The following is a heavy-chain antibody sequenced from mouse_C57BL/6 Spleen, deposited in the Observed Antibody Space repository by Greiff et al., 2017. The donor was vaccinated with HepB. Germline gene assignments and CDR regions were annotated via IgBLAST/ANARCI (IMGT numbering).Heavy chain of an antibody. CDR2: INPSSGYT. V-gene: IGHV1-4*01. CDR1: GYTFTSYT. CDR3: ARTEYHGNYAAYAMDY. D-gene: IGHD2-1*01. J-gene: IGHJ4*01. Sequence: QVQLKQSGAELARPGASVKMSCKASGYTFTSYTMHWVKQRPGQGLEWIGYINPSSGYTKYNQKFKDKATLTADKSSSTAYMQLSSLTSEDSAVYYCARTEYHGNYAAYAMDYWGQGTSVTVSS.